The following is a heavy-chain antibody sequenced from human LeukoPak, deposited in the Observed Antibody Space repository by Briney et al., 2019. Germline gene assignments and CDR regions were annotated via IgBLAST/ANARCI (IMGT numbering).Heavy chain of an antibody. Sequence: GGSLRLSCAASGFTFSSYWMHWVRQAPGKGLVWVSRINFDGSSTTYADSVMGRFTISRDNAKNTLYLQMNSLRVEDTAVYYCAKDSIAAAGTYFDPWGQGTLVTVSS. CDR1: GFTFSSYW. CDR3: AKDSIAAAGTYFDP. J-gene: IGHJ5*02. CDR2: INFDGSST. V-gene: IGHV3-74*01. D-gene: IGHD6-13*01.